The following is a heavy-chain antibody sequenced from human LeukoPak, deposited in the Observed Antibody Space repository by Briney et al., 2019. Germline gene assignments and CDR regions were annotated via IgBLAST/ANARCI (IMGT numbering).Heavy chain of an antibody. CDR3: VKDLVAASENVRGWYPMDY. Sequence: GGSLRLSCAASGFTFAEYTMHWVRQAPGKGLEWVSLISWNGARIHYGDSVKGRFTMSRDNSKNSLYLQMNSLRTEDTALYYCVKDLVAASENVRGWYPMDYWGQGTLVTVSS. J-gene: IGHJ4*02. CDR1: GFTFAEYT. V-gene: IGHV3-43*01. D-gene: IGHD6-19*01. CDR2: ISWNGARI.